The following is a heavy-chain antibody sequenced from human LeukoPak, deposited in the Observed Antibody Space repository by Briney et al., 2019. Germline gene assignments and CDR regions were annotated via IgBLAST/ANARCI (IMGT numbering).Heavy chain of an antibody. CDR3: ARHPTLYPD. Sequence: GASLRLSCTASGFTFSSYWMNWVRQAPGKGLVWVSRINSDGSSTSYADSVKGRFTISRDNANNTLYLQMNSLRAEDTAVYYCARHPTLYPDWGQGTLVTVSS. J-gene: IGHJ4*02. CDR1: GFTFSSYW. CDR2: INSDGSST. D-gene: IGHD2-8*01. V-gene: IGHV3-74*01.